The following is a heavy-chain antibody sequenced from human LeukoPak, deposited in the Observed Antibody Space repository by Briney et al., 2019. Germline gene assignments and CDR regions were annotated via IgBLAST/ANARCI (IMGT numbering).Heavy chain of an antibody. J-gene: IGHJ4*02. CDR3: ARDYWWNYDY. CDR1: GFTFSTYG. D-gene: IGHD1-7*01. Sequence: GGSLRLSCAASGFTFSTYGMHWVRQAPGKGLEWVAVISKDGSDKYYPGSVRGRFTISRDNSKNTIYLQMDSLRAEDTAIYYCARDYWWNYDYWGQGTLVTVSS. CDR2: ISKDGSDK. V-gene: IGHV3-30*19.